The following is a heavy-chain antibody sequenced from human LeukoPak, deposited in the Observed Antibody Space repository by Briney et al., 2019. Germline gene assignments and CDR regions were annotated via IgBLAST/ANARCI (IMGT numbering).Heavy chain of an antibody. D-gene: IGHD6-13*01. V-gene: IGHV4-59*02. CDR1: GDSVRSYY. J-gene: IGHJ6*02. CDR2: INDRGST. Sequence: SEILSLTCTVSGDSVRSYYWSRIRQPPGQGLEWLGHINDRGSTNYNPSLQGRVTISIDTSKNQFSLEVNSVTAADTAVYYCVRDSRYGSGWFEDGLDFWGQGTTVTVSS. CDR3: VRDSRYGSGWFEDGLDF.